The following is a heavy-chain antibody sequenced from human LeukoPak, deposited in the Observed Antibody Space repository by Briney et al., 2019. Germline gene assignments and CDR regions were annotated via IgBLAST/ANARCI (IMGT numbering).Heavy chain of an antibody. CDR2: IYSSGRT. CDR1: GGSISSYY. V-gene: IGHV4-59*01. CDR3: ARGRVSSSTWYSTYYYYFYMDV. D-gene: IGHD1-1*01. J-gene: IGHJ6*03. Sequence: SETLSLTCSVSGGSISSYYWSWIRQPPGKGLEWIGYIYSSGRTSYNPSLKSRVTISVDTSNNQFSLRLSSVTAADTAVYYCARGRVSSSTWYSTYYYYFYMDVWGKGTTVTVSS.